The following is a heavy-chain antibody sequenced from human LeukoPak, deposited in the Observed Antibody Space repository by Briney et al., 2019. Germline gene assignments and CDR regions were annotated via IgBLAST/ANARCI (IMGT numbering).Heavy chain of an antibody. D-gene: IGHD2/OR15-2a*01. J-gene: IGHJ3*02. CDR3: AKDASTTSRTLDI. CDR1: GFTFSNFG. CDR2: IRYGGTGD. Sequence: GGSLRLSCAASGFTFSNFGMHWVRQAPGKGLEWVAFIRYGGTGDYYPDSVEGRFTVSRDNSKNTLFLQMNSLRHEDTAVYFCAKDASTTSRTLDIWAKGHWSPSLQ. V-gene: IGHV3-30*02.